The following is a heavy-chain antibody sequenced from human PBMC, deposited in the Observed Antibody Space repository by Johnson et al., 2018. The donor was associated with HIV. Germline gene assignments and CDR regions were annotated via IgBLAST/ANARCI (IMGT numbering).Heavy chain of an antibody. V-gene: IGHV3-30*04. CDR2: ISYDGSNK. D-gene: IGHD2-2*01. CDR1: GFIFSSYA. J-gene: IGHJ3*02. CDR3: AGWVGDIVVVPAAADAFVI. Sequence: QVQLVESGGGVVQPGRSLRLSCAASGFIFSSYAMHWVRQAPGKGLEWVAVISYDGSNKYYADSVKGRFTISRDNSKNTLYLQMNSLRAEDTALYYCAGWVGDIVVVPAAADAFVIWGQGTMVTVSS.